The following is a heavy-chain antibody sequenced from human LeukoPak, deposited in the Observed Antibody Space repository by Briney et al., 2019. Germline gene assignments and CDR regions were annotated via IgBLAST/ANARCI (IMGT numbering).Heavy chain of an antibody. CDR2: IYTSGST. CDR3: AKMRQAATGGPWYFDL. J-gene: IGHJ2*01. Sequence: KPSETLSLTCTVSGGSISSYYWSWIRQPAGKGLEWIGRIYTSGSTNYNPSLKSRVTISVDTSKNQFSLYLGSMTAADTAVYYCAKMRQAATGGPWYFDLWGRGTLVTVSS. D-gene: IGHD6-13*01. CDR1: GGSISSYY. V-gene: IGHV4-4*07.